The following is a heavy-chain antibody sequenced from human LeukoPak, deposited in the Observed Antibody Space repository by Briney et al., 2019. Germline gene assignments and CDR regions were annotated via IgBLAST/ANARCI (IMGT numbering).Heavy chain of an antibody. D-gene: IGHD3-16*01. CDR2: VDTSGDT. CDR1: GGSLSSFY. CDR3: ARGLGGASYYMDV. V-gene: IGHV4-4*07. Sequence: SETLSLTYTVSGGSLSSFYWSWVRQPAGKGPEWIGRVDTSGDTHYNPSLKSRATMSLDTSKKQFSLKLNSVAVADTAVYYCARGLGGASYYMDVWGKGTTVTVSS. J-gene: IGHJ6*03.